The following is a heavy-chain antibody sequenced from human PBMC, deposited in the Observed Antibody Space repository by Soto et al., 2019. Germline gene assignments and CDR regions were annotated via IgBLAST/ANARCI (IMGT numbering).Heavy chain of an antibody. Sequence: QVPLVQSGPEVKKPGASVKVSCKTSGYTPTNYDIGWVRQAPGQGLEYMGWISAYNGNTNYARKLQDRVTLTTNTTTGTAYLELKGLQSCDTAIYFCARGLYRRGTYYAFGNRGQGNLVTVSS. CDR2: ISAYNGNT. D-gene: IGHD1-26*01. V-gene: IGHV1-18*01. CDR1: GYTPTNYD. J-gene: IGHJ1*01. CDR3: ARGLYRRGTYYAFGN.